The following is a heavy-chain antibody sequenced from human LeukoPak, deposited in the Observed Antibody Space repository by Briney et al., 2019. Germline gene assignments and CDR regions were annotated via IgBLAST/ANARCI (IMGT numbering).Heavy chain of an antibody. CDR1: GFTVSSNY. D-gene: IGHD3-22*01. V-gene: IGHV3-49*03. Sequence: GGSLRLSCAASGFTVSSNYMSWFRQAPGKGLEWVGFIRSKVYGGTTEYAASVKGRFTISGDDSKSIAYLQMNSLKTEDTAVYYSSRLVLAHDSGYLDYWGQGTLVTVSS. CDR2: IRSKVYGGTT. J-gene: IGHJ4*02. CDR3: SRLVLAHDSGYLDY.